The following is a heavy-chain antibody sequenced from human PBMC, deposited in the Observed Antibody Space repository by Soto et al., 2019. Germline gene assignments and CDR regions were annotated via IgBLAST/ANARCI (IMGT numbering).Heavy chain of an antibody. CDR1: GGSISSSSYY. D-gene: IGHD3-22*01. CDR2: IYYSGST. Sequence: KASETLSLTCTVSGGSISSSSYYWGWIRQPPGKGLEWIGSIYYSGSTYYNPSLKSRVTISVDTSKNQFSLKLSSVTAADTAVYYCACYDSSGRRNPDSNWFDPWGQGTLVTVSS. J-gene: IGHJ5*02. V-gene: IGHV4-39*01. CDR3: ACYDSSGRRNPDSNWFDP.